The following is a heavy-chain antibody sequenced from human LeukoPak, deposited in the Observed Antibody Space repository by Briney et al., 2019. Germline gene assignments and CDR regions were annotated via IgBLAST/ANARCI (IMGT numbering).Heavy chain of an antibody. CDR2: IYSSGST. Sequence: SQTVSLTCTVSIGSISGYYWSCIRQPPEKGREWIGYIYSSGSTTYNSSLKTRVTISVDTSKNQFSMTLSSVTAADTDVYYCARRAVAENYFDYWGEGTLVTVSS. CDR1: IGSISGYY. V-gene: IGHV4-4*09. CDR3: ARRAVAENYFDY. D-gene: IGHD6-19*01. J-gene: IGHJ4*02.